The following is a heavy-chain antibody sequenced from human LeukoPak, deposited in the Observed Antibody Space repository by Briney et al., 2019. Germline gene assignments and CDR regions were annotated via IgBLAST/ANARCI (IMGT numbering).Heavy chain of an antibody. CDR2: ISASGGST. D-gene: IGHD6-6*01. J-gene: IGHJ4*02. Sequence: GGSLRLSCAASGFTFSNYAMSWVRQAPGKGLEWVSTISASGGSTDCADSVKGRFTISRDNSKNTLFLQMNSLRAEDTAVHYCAKGDSSSTLYYFDYWGQGTLVTVSS. CDR1: GFTFSNYA. V-gene: IGHV3-23*01. CDR3: AKGDSSSTLYYFDY.